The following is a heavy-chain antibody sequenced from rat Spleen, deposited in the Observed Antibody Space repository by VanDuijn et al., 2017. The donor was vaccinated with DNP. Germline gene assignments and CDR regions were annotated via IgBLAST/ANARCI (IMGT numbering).Heavy chain of an antibody. D-gene: IGHD1-12*02. CDR3: ARPRGRYYDGSYYYEWFAY. CDR1: GFTFSDYY. Sequence: EVQLVESGGGLVQPGRSLKLSCAASGFTFSDYYMAWVRPAPTKGLEWVAYISYDGGSTYSGASVKGRFTISRDNAKSTLYLQMNSLRSEDMATYYCARPRGRYYDGSYYYEWFAYWGQGTLVTVSS. J-gene: IGHJ3*01. V-gene: IGHV5-22*01. CDR2: ISYDGGST.